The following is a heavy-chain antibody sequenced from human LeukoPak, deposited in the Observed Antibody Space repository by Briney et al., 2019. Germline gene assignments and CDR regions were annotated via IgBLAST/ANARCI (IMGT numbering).Heavy chain of an antibody. V-gene: IGHV1-46*01. CDR2: INPSGGST. CDR1: GYTFTNYY. Sequence: GASVKVSCKASGYTFTNYYMHWVRQAPGQGLEWMGIINPSGGSTSYAQKFQGRVTMTRDTSTSTVYMELSSLRSEDTAVYYCARDGQSRDYYDSSGYSWFDPWGQGTLVTVSS. D-gene: IGHD3-22*01. J-gene: IGHJ5*02. CDR3: ARDGQSRDYYDSSGYSWFDP.